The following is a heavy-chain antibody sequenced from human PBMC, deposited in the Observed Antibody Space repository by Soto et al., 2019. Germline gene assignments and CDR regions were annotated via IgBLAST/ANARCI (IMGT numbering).Heavy chain of an antibody. Sequence: GASVKVSCKASGDTFTNYYIHWVRQAPGQGLEWMGIINPSGGSTSYAQKFQGRVTMIRDTSTSAVYMELSSLRSDDTAVYYCAREVHTYYDFWSGYYGGGYFDYWGQGTLVTVSS. CDR2: INPSGGST. CDR1: GDTFTNYY. CDR3: AREVHTYYDFWSGYYGGGYFDY. V-gene: IGHV1-46*01. D-gene: IGHD3-3*01. J-gene: IGHJ4*02.